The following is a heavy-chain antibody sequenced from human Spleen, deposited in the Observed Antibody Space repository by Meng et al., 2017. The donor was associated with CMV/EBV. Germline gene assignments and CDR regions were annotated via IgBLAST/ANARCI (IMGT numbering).Heavy chain of an antibody. J-gene: IGHJ6*02. V-gene: IGHV3-11*04. CDR2: ISNSGSTV. D-gene: IGHD3-9*01. CDR1: GFTFRDYY. Sequence: GESLKISCAASGFTFRDYYMTWIRQAPGKGLEWVSYISNSGSTVYYADSVKGRFTVSRDYAKNSLYLQMNSLRVEDTAVYLCARERLDYYYRYGLDVWGQGTTVTVSS. CDR3: ARERLDYYYRYGLDV.